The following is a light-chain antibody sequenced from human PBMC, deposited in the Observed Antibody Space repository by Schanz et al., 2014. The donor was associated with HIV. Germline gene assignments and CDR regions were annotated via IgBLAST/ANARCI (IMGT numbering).Light chain of an antibody. CDR1: SSDVGAFNF. CDR2: HVT. J-gene: IGLJ3*02. CDR3: CSYAGSYTWV. V-gene: IGLV2-11*01. Sequence: QSALTQPPSASGSPGQSVTISCTGTSSDVGAFNFVSWYQQHPGKAPKLMIYHVTERPSGVPDRFSGSKSGTMASLTIAGLQSDDEAEYYCCSYAGSYTWVFGGGTKVTVL.